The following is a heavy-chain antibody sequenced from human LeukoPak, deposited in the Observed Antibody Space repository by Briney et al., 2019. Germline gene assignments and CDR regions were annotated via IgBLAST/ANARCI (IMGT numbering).Heavy chain of an antibody. CDR3: ARDETADAFDI. CDR2: IYTSGST. J-gene: IGHJ3*02. V-gene: IGHV4-61*02. Sequence: PSETLSLTCTVSGNSISSGDNYWSWIRQPAGKGLEWIGRIYTSGSTNYNPSLKSRVTISGDTSKNQFSLKLSSVTAADTAVYYCARDETADAFDIWGQGTMVTVSS. CDR1: GNSISSGDNY.